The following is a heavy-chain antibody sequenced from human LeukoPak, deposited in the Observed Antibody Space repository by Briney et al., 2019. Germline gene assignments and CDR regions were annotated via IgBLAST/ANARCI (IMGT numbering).Heavy chain of an antibody. V-gene: IGHV1-69*13. D-gene: IGHD4-11*01. CDR3: ARDADYSPYYMDV. CDR1: GGTFSSYA. CDR2: IIPIFGTA. J-gene: IGHJ6*03. Sequence: GASVKVSCKASGGTFSSYAISWVRQSPGQGLEWMGGIIPIFGTANYAQKFQGRVTITADESTSTAYMELSSLRSENTAVYYCARDADYSPYYMDVWGKGTTVTVSS.